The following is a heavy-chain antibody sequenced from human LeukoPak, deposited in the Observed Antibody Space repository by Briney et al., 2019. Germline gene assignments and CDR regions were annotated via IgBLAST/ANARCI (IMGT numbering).Heavy chain of an antibody. D-gene: IGHD3-3*01. Sequence: GGSLRLSCAASGFALSNYWMNWVRQAPGKGLEWVANIKQDGSERYYVDSVKGRFTISRDNAKNSLHIEMNSLRAEDTAVYYCAKPITISGATDGFDIWGQGAKVTVSS. CDR1: GFALSNYW. CDR3: AKPITISGATDGFDI. CDR2: IKQDGSER. V-gene: IGHV3-7*01. J-gene: IGHJ3*02.